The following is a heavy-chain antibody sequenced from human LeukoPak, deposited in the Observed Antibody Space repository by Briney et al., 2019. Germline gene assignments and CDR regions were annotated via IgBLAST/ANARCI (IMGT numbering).Heavy chain of an antibody. J-gene: IGHJ4*02. Sequence: PGGSLRLSCAASGFAFISFTLSWVRQTPSRGLQWVASISGIGTNTYYAYSVKGRFTISRDNSRNTLYMQMNCLGAEETGIYYCAKDHGVAVTGMFYWGQGTLVTVSS. CDR2: ISGIGTNT. D-gene: IGHD6-19*01. CDR3: AKDHGVAVTGMFY. V-gene: IGHV3-23*01. CDR1: GFAFISFT.